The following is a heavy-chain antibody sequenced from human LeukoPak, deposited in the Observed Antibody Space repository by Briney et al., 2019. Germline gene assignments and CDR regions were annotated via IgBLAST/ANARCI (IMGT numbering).Heavy chain of an antibody. Sequence: GGSLRLSCAASGFTFSSYAMHWVRQAPGKGLEYVSAISSNGGSTYCANSVKGRFTISRDNSKNTLYLQMGSLRAEDMAVYYCARARYSSSWYPGAFDIWGQGTMVTVSS. CDR1: GFTFSSYA. D-gene: IGHD6-13*01. J-gene: IGHJ3*02. V-gene: IGHV3-64*01. CDR2: ISSNGGST. CDR3: ARARYSSSWYPGAFDI.